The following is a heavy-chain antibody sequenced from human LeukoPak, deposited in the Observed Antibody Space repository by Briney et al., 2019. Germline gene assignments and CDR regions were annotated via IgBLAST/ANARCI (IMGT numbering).Heavy chain of an antibody. D-gene: IGHD3-3*01. Sequence: GGSLRLSCAASGFTFSGYAMSWVRQAPGKGLEWVSAISGSGGATYYADSVKGRFTISRDNSKNTLYLQMNSLRAEDTAVYYCAKDRRYYDFWSGSDYWGQGTLVTVSS. CDR2: ISGSGGAT. V-gene: IGHV3-23*01. CDR3: AKDRRYYDFWSGSDY. J-gene: IGHJ4*02. CDR1: GFTFSGYA.